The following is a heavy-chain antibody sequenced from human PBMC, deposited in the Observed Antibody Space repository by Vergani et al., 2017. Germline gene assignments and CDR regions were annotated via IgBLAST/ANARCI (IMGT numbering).Heavy chain of an antibody. J-gene: IGHJ5*02. D-gene: IGHD6-19*01. CDR3: ARHSTEEWLVKLGWIDP. CDR2: IYYSGST. CDR1: GASIRSSNYY. Sequence: QLQLQESGPGLVKPSATLSLTCSVSGASIRSSNYYWGWIRQPPGKGLEWSASIYYSGSTYYNPSLNSRVTISVDTSKNQFSLKLSSVTAADTAVYFCARHSTEEWLVKLGWIDPWGQGILVTVSS. V-gene: IGHV4-39*01.